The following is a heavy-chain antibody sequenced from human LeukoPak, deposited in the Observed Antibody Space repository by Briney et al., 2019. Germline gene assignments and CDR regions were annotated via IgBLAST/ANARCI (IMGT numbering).Heavy chain of an antibody. J-gene: IGHJ4*02. CDR2: IYSGGST. Sequence: SGGSLRLSCAASGFIVSSNYMSWVRQAPGKGLEWVSVIYSGGSTYYADSVKGRLTISRDNSKNTLYHQMNSLRAEDTAVYYCARVRPPGYYDGSDYNFDYWGQGTLVTVSS. CDR3: ARVRPPGYYDGSDYNFDY. V-gene: IGHV3-66*02. D-gene: IGHD3-22*01. CDR1: GFIVSSNY.